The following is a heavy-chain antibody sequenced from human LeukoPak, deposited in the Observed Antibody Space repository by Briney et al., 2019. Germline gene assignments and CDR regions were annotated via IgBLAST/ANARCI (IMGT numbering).Heavy chain of an antibody. Sequence: GGSLRLSCAASGFTVISNYINWVRQAPGKGLEWVSVIYSGGTTYYADSVRGRFTISRDISKNTLYLQMNSLRAEDTALYYCARGFGPERQQAIDYWGQGTLVTVSS. D-gene: IGHD1-1*01. CDR2: IYSGGTT. V-gene: IGHV3-53*01. J-gene: IGHJ4*02. CDR1: GFTVISNY. CDR3: ARGFGPERQQAIDY.